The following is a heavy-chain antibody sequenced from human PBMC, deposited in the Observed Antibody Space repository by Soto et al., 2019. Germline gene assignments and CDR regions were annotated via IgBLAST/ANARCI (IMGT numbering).Heavy chain of an antibody. CDR3: ARIELEGGSFEYYSYGMDV. CDR2: IFSNDEK. D-gene: IGHD1-26*01. V-gene: IGHV2-26*01. J-gene: IGHJ6*02. Sequence: QVTLKESGPVLVKPTETLTLTCTVSGFSLSNARMGVSWIRQPPGKALEWLAHIFSNDEKSYSTSLKSRPTTSKDTSKSQVVLTMTNMDPVDTATYYSARIELEGGSFEYYSYGMDVWGQGTTVTVAS. CDR1: GFSLSNARMG.